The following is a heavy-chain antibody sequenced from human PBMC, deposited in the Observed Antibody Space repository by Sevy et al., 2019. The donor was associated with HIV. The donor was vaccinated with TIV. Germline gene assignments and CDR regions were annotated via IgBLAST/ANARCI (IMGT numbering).Heavy chain of an antibody. V-gene: IGHV1-2*06. CDR1: GYTFTGYY. D-gene: IGHD2-15*01. CDR3: ARFRDQGYCSGGSCYPVNS. J-gene: IGHJ4*02. CDR2: INPNSGGT. Sequence: ASVKVSCKASGYTFTGYYMHWVRQAPGQGLEWMGRINPNSGGTNYAQKFQGRVTMTRDTSISTAYMELSRLRSDDTAVYYYARFRDQGYCSGGSCYPVNSWGQGTLVTVSS.